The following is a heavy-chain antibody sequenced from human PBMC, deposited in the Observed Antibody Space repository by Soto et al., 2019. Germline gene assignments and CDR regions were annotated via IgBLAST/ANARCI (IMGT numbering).Heavy chain of an antibody. CDR2: ISYDGSNK. V-gene: IGHV3-30-3*01. Sequence: QVQLVESGGGVVQPGRSLRLSCAASGFTFSSYAMHWVRQAPGKGLEWGAVISYDGSNKYYADSVKGRFTISRDNSKNTLYLQMNSLRAEDTAVYYCARPTLLDSSGTWGFDYWGQGTLVTVSS. D-gene: IGHD3-22*01. CDR3: ARPTLLDSSGTWGFDY. J-gene: IGHJ4*02. CDR1: GFTFSSYA.